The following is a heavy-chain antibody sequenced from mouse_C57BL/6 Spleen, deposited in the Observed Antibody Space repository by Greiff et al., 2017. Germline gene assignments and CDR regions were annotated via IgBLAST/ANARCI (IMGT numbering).Heavy chain of an antibody. D-gene: IGHD1-1*01. CDR2: IHPNSGST. Sequence: QVQLQQPGAELVKPGASVKLSCKASGYTFTSYWMHWVKQRPGQGLEWIGMIHPNSGSTNYNEKFKSKATLTVDKSSSTAYMQLSSLTSEDSAVYYCSNYYGSSYPLAYWGQGTLVTVSA. J-gene: IGHJ3*01. CDR1: GYTFTSYW. V-gene: IGHV1-64*01. CDR3: SNYYGSSYPLAY.